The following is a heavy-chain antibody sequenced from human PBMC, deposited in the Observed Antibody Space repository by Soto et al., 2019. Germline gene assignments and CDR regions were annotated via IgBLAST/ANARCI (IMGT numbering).Heavy chain of an antibody. D-gene: IGHD6-6*01. CDR1: GGSISSGDYY. CDR2: IYYSGST. J-gene: IGHJ1*01. CDR3: VGSSLYFQH. V-gene: IGHV4-30-4*01. Sequence: SETLSLTCTVSGGSISSGDYYWSWIRQPPGKGLEWIGYIYYSGSTYYNPSLKSRVTISVDTSKNQFSLKLSSVTAADTDVYYCVGSSLYFQHWGQGTLVTVSS.